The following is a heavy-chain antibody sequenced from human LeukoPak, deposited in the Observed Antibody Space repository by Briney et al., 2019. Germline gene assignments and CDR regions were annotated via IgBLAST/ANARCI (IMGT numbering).Heavy chain of an antibody. J-gene: IGHJ4*02. CDR2: IKQDGSEK. Sequence: GGSLRLSCAASGFSISNYWMNWVRQARGKGLEWVANIKQDGSEKNYVDSVKGRFTISRDNAKNSLILQMNSLRDEDTAVYYCARGVWAPFDSWGQGTLVSVSS. D-gene: IGHD7-27*01. CDR3: ARGVWAPFDS. CDR1: GFSISNYW. V-gene: IGHV3-7*01.